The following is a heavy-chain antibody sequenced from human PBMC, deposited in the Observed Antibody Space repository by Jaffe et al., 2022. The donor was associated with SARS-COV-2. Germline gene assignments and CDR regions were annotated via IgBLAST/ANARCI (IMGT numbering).Heavy chain of an antibody. CDR1: GFDISGGYF. CDR3: ARVRQNFNVNNPHHADYYYHMDV. V-gene: IGHV4-38-2*02. D-gene: IGHD1-7*01. J-gene: IGHJ6*03. Sequence: QVQVQESGPGLVKSSETLSLSCSVSGFDISGGYFWGWMRQPPGKGLEWIGSVFHSGSAYYNPSLKSRVTISVDTSKNQFSLSLTSVTAADTAMYYCARVRQNFNVNNPHHADYYYHMDVWGKGTTVTVSS. CDR2: VFHSGSA.